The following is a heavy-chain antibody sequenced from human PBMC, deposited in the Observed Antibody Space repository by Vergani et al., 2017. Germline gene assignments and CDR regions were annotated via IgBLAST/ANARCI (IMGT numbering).Heavy chain of an antibody. CDR3: ARPKRARVYGDYSLFERYFQH. D-gene: IGHD4-17*01. Sequence: QVQLQESGPGLVKPSETLSLTCTVSGGSISSYYWGWIRQPPGKGLEWIGSIYYSGSTYYNPSLKSRVTISVDTSKNQFSLKLSSVTTADTAVYYCARPKRARVYGDYSLFERYFQHWGQGTLVTVSS. CDR1: GGSISSYY. V-gene: IGHV4-39*01. J-gene: IGHJ1*01. CDR2: IYYSGST.